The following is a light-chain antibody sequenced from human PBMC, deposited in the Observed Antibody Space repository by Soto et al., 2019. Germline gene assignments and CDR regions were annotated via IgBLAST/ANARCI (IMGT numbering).Light chain of an antibody. V-gene: IGLV4-69*01. Sequence: QPVLTQSPSASASLGASVKLTCTLSSGHSSYAIAWHQQQPEKGPRYLMKLNSDGSHSKGDGIPDRFSGSSSGAERYLTISRLQSEDEADYYCQTWGTGPQVVFGGGTKLTVL. CDR1: SGHSSYA. J-gene: IGLJ2*01. CDR3: QTWGTGPQVV. CDR2: LNSDGSH.